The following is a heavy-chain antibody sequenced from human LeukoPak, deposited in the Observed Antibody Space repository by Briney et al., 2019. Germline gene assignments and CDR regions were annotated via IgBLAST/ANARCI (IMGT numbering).Heavy chain of an antibody. D-gene: IGHD3-22*01. CDR3: ARYFNSNGYSSLRGDY. J-gene: IGHJ4*02. V-gene: IGHV3-7*01. Sequence: GGSLRLSCVASGFTFSTYWMTWVRQAPGTGLEWVASIMQDGSQKYYVDSVKGRFTIFRDNAKNSLYLQMDSLGVEDTAVYYCARYFNSNGYSSLRGDYWGQGTLVTVSS. CDR2: IMQDGSQK. CDR1: GFTFSTYW.